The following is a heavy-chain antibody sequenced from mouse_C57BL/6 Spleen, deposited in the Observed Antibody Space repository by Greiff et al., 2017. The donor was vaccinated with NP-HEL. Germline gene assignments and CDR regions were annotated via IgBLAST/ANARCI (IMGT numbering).Heavy chain of an antibody. Sequence: VQLQQSGTVLARPGASVKMSCKTSGYTFTIYWMHWVKQRPGQGLEWIGAIYPGNSDTSYNQKFKGKAKLTAVTSASTAYMELSSLTNEDSAVYYCTKGLRRTGDFDYWGQGTTLTVSS. D-gene: IGHD2-4*01. CDR1: GYTFTIYW. V-gene: IGHV1-5*01. CDR2: IYPGNSDT. J-gene: IGHJ2*01. CDR3: TKGLRRTGDFDY.